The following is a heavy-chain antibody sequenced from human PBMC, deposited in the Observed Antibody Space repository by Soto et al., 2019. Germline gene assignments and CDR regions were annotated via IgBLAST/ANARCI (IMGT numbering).Heavy chain of an antibody. J-gene: IGHJ5*02. CDR3: ARPGGPAAIRFDP. CDR2: IYYSGST. Sequence: QLQLQESGPGLVKPSETLSLTCTVSGGSISSSSYYWGWIRQPPGKGLEWIGCIYYSGSTYYNPPLQCRVTISVDTSKNQFSLKLSCVTAAESAVYYCARPGGPAAIRFDPWGQGTLVTVSS. V-gene: IGHV4-39*01. D-gene: IGHD2-2*01. CDR1: GGSISSSSYY.